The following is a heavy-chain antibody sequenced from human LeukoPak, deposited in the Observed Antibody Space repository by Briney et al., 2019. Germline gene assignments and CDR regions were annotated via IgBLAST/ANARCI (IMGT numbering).Heavy chain of an antibody. D-gene: IGHD3-9*01. CDR1: GFTVSSNY. CDR3: ASHYDILTGYPDAFDI. V-gene: IGHV3-66*04. J-gene: IGHJ3*02. Sequence: PGGSLRLSCAASGFTVSSNYMSWVRQAPGKGLEWVSVIYSGGSTYYADSVKGRFTISRDNSKNTLHLQMNSLRAEDTAVYYCASHYDILTGYPDAFDIWGQGTMVTVSS. CDR2: IYSGGST.